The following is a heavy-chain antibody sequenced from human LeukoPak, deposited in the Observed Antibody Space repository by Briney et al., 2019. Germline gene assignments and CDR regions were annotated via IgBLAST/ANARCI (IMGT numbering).Heavy chain of an antibody. CDR1: GGSISSYY. D-gene: IGHD5-24*01. J-gene: IGHJ4*02. CDR2: IYYSGST. CDR3: ARAGRDGYSYFDY. V-gene: IGHV4-59*01. Sequence: SETLPLTCTVSGGSISSYYWSWIRQPPGKGLEWIGYIYYSGSTNYNPSLKSRVTISVDTSKNQFSLKLSSVTAADTAVYYCARAGRDGYSYFDYWGQGTLVTVSS.